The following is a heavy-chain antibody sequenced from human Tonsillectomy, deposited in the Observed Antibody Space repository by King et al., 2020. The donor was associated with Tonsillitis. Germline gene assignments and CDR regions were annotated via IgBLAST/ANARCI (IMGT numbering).Heavy chain of an antibody. CDR1: GGSISSYY. V-gene: IGHV4-59*08. Sequence: QLQESGPGLVKPSETLSLTCTVSGGSISSYYWSWIRQPPGKGLEWIGYIYYSGSTNYNPSLKSRVTISVDTSKNQFSLKLSSVTAADTAVYYCARLNDGFDHWDQGPLVTVSS. CDR2: IYYSGST. D-gene: IGHD1-1*01. J-gene: IGHJ5*02. CDR3: ARLNDGFDH.